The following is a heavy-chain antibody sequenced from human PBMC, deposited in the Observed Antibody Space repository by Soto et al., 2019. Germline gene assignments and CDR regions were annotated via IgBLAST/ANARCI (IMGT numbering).Heavy chain of an antibody. V-gene: IGHV3-15*07. Sequence: GGSLRLSCAASGFSFAYAQMHWVRQAPGKGLEWLGLINTKSDGGTTVYAAPVKGRFTISRDDSKNTLYLQMNSLKTEDTAVYYCTTVYFRDYDFWSGYPMDVWGKGTTVTVSS. J-gene: IGHJ6*03. CDR3: TTVYFRDYDFWSGYPMDV. CDR1: GFSFAYAQ. D-gene: IGHD3-3*01. CDR2: INTKSDGGTT.